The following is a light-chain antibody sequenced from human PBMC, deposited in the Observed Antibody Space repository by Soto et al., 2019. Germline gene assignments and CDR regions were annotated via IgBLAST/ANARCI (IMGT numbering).Light chain of an antibody. CDR3: QQRSKWPLT. V-gene: IGKV3-11*01. CDR2: DAS. CDR1: ESISSY. J-gene: IGKJ4*01. Sequence: EIVLTQSPATLSLSPGERATLSCRASESISSYLAWYQQRPGQAPSLLIYDASNRATGIPARFSGSGSGTDFTLTIDNLETEDFAVYYCQQRSKWPLTFGGGTKVEI.